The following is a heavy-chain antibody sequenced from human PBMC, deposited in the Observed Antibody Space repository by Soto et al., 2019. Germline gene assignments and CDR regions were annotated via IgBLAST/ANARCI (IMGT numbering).Heavy chain of an antibody. CDR2: IWYDGSNK. CDR3: GRGSRGILDY. J-gene: IGHJ4*02. V-gene: IGHV3-33*01. Sequence: QVQLVESGGGVVQPGRSLRLSCAASGFTFSSYGMHWVRQAPGKGLEWVAVIWYDGSNKYYADSVKGRFTISRDNSKNPLYLQMSSLSAEDTAVYYCGRGSRGILDYWGQGTLVTVSS. D-gene: IGHD2-21*01. CDR1: GFTFSSYG.